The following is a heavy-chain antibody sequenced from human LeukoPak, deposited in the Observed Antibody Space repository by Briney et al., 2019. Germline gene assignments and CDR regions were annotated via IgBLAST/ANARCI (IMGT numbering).Heavy chain of an antibody. V-gene: IGHV1-18*04. CDR1: GYTFTGYY. CDR3: ARDQGISSEWNY. Sequence: ASVKVSCKASGYTFTGYYMHWVRQAPGQGLEWMGWISAYNGNTNYAQKLQGRVTMTTDTSTSTAYMELRSLRSDDTAVYYCARDQGISSEWNYWGQGTLVTVSS. D-gene: IGHD6-6*01. J-gene: IGHJ4*02. CDR2: ISAYNGNT.